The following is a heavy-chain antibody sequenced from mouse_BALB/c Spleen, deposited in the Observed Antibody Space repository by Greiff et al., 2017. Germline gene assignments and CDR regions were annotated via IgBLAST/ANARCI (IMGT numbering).Heavy chain of an antibody. CDR3: AISEALSGGAMDY. Sequence: EVMLVESGGGLVKPGGSLKLSCAASGFTFSSYAMSWVRQTPEKRLEWVASISSGGSTYYPDSVKGRFTISRDNARNILYLQMSSLRSEDTAMYYCAISEALSGGAMDYWGQGTSVTVSS. CDR1: GFTFSSYA. CDR2: ISSGGST. D-gene: IGHD6-2*01. V-gene: IGHV5-6-5*01. J-gene: IGHJ4*01.